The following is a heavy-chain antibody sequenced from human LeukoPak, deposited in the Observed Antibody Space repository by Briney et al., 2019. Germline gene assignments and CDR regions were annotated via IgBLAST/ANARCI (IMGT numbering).Heavy chain of an antibody. J-gene: IGHJ4*02. V-gene: IGHV4-59*08. Sequence: SETLSLTCSVSGASIRPYYWSWLRQPPGKGLEWIGFMYYSGTRNYNPSLSSRITISVDTSKNQFSLHLTSVTAADTAVYYCARHGPANGFDYWGRGNLVTVSS. D-gene: IGHD1-1*01. CDR1: GASIRPYY. CDR3: ARHGPANGFDY. CDR2: MYYSGTR.